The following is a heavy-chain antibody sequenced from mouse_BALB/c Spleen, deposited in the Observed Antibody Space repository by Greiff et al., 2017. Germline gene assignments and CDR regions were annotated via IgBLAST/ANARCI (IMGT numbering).Heavy chain of an antibody. J-gene: IGHJ2*01. Sequence: DVMLVESGGGLVQPGGSRKLSCAASGFTFSSFGMHWVRQAPEKGLEWVAYISSGSSTIYYADTVKGRFTISRDNPKNTLFLQMTSLRSEDTAMYYCAREAGRRFDYWGQGTTLTVSS. CDR3: AREAGRRFDY. V-gene: IGHV5-17*02. CDR1: GFTFSSFG. CDR2: ISSGSSTI. D-gene: IGHD2-12*01.